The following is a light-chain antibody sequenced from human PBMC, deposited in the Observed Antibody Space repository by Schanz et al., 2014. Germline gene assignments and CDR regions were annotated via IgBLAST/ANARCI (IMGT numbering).Light chain of an antibody. CDR2: DVT. CDR3: SSYASSRTVI. Sequence: QSALTQPRSVSGSPGQSVTISCTGTSSDVGGYNYVSWYQQHPGKAPQLMIHDVTKRPSGVPDRFSGSKSGNTASLTISGLQAEDEADYYCSSYASSRTVIFGGGTKLTVL. J-gene: IGLJ2*01. V-gene: IGLV2-11*01. CDR1: SSDVGGYNY.